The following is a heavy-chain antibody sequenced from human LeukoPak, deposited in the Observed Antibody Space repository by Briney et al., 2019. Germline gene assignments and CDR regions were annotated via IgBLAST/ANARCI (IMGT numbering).Heavy chain of an antibody. Sequence: PGGSLRLSCAASGFTFSTYWMHWVRQDPGKGLVWVSRISSDASITSYADPVKGRFTISRDNAKNSLYLQMNSLRAEDTAVYYCARAEFEGYSYGYSDYWRQGTLVTVSS. CDR3: ARAEFEGYSYGYSDY. CDR1: GFTFSTYW. D-gene: IGHD5-18*01. V-gene: IGHV3-74*01. J-gene: IGHJ4*02. CDR2: ISSDASIT.